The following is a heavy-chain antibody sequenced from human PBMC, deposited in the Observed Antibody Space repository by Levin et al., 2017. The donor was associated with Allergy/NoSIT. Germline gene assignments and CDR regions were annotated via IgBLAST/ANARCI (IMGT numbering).Heavy chain of an antibody. CDR1: GYSFTSYW. Sequence: GESLKISCKGSGYSFTSYWIGWVRQMPGKGLEWMGIIYPGDSDTRYSPSFQGQVTISADKSISTAYLQWSSLKASDTAMYYCARSGVPAAMGDAFDIWGQGTMVTVSS. D-gene: IGHD2-2*01. V-gene: IGHV5-51*01. CDR3: ARSGVPAAMGDAFDI. CDR2: IYPGDSDT. J-gene: IGHJ3*02.